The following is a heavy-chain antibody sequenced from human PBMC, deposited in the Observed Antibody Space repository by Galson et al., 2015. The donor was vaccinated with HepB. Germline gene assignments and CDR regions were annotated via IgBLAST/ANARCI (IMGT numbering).Heavy chain of an antibody. D-gene: IGHD6-6*01. V-gene: IGHV7-4-1*02. J-gene: IGHJ4*02. CDR3: AVGPRIAARPAYGDYPDYFDY. CDR1: GYTFTSYA. CDR2: INTNTGNP. Sequence: SVKVSCKASGYTFTSYAMNWVRQAPGQGLEWMGWINTNTGNPTYAQGFTGRFVFSLDTSVSTAYLQISSLKAEDTAVYYCAVGPRIAARPAYGDYPDYFDYWGQGTLVTVSS.